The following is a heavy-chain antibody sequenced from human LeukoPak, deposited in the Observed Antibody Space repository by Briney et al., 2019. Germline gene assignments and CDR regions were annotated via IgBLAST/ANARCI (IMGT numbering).Heavy chain of an antibody. J-gene: IGHJ4*02. CDR2: VYYSGRT. CDR3: ARNVSAGYFDY. CDR1: GGSMTTTSYC. D-gene: IGHD2-8*01. V-gene: IGHV4-39*01. Sequence: SETLSLTCSVSGGSMTTTSYCWAWIRQPPGKGLEGFGSVYYSGRTSYSPSLKSRVTISVDTSKNQFSLRLSSVTAADTAVYYCARNVSAGYFDYWGRGTLVTVSS.